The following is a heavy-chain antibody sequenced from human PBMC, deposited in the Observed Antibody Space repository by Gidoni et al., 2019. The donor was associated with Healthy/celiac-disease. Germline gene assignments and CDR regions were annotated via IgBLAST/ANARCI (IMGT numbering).Heavy chain of an antibody. Sequence: QLQLQESGSGLMKPSQTLSPTCDAPGGSISSGGYSWCWIRQPPGKGLEWIGYIYHSGSTYYNPALKSRVTISVDRSKNQFSLKLSSVTAADTAVYYCASTLGYCTNGVCYYYGMDVWGQGTTVTVSS. D-gene: IGHD2-8*01. J-gene: IGHJ6*02. CDR3: ASTLGYCTNGVCYYYGMDV. CDR1: GGSISSGGYS. V-gene: IGHV4-30-2*01. CDR2: IYHSGST.